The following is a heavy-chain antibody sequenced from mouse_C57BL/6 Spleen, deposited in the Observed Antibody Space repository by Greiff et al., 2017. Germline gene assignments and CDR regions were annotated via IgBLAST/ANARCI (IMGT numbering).Heavy chain of an antibody. Sequence: VQLQQPGAELVKPGASVKIPCKASGYTFTDYNMDWVKQSHGKSLEWIGDINPNNGGTIYNQKFKGKATLTVDKSSSTAYMELRSLTSEDTAVYYCARGDYYGSSYAMDYWGQGTSVTVSS. CDR1: GYTFTDYN. D-gene: IGHD1-1*01. CDR2: INPNNGGT. V-gene: IGHV1-18*01. J-gene: IGHJ4*01. CDR3: ARGDYYGSSYAMDY.